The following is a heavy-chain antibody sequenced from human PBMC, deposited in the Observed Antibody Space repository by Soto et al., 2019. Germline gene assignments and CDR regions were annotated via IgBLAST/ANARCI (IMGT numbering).Heavy chain of an antibody. J-gene: IGHJ4*02. D-gene: IGHD3-9*01. CDR1: GYTFTSYY. CDR3: ARRNILTGFSWLEVGFDY. CDR2: INPSGGST. V-gene: IGHV1-46*01. Sequence: ASVKVSCKASGYTFTSYYMHWVRQAPGQGLEWMGIINPSGGSTSYAQKFQGRVTLTRDTYTSTVYMELSSLRSEDTAVYYCARRNILTGFSWLEVGFDYWGQGTLVTVSS.